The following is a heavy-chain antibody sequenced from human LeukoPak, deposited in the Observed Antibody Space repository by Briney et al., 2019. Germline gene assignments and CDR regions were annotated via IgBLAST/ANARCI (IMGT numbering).Heavy chain of an antibody. CDR2: ISSSSSYI. V-gene: IGHV3-21*01. Sequence: GSLRLSCAASGFTFSSYSMNWVRQAPGKGLEWVSSISSSSSYIYYADSVKGRFTISRDNAKNSLYLQMNSLRAEDTAVYYCARDSRGYSYGWSDFDYWGQGTLVTVSS. CDR3: ARDSRGYSYGWSDFDY. J-gene: IGHJ4*02. D-gene: IGHD5-18*01. CDR1: GFTFSSYS.